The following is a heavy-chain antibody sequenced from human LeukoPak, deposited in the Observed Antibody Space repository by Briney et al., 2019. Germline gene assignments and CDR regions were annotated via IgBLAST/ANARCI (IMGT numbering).Heavy chain of an antibody. V-gene: IGHV3-23*01. Sequence: PGGSLRLSCAASGFTFSSYAMSWVRQAPGKGLEWVSAISGSGGSTYYADSVKGRFTVSRDNSKNTLYLQMNSLRAEDTAVYYCANVFSLPGDQGIWGQGTLVTVSS. CDR1: GFTFSSYA. D-gene: IGHD2-2*01. CDR3: ANVFSLPGDQGI. J-gene: IGHJ4*02. CDR2: ISGSGGST.